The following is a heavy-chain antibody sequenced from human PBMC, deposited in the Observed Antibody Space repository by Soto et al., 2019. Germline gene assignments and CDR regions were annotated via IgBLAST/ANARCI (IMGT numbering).Heavy chain of an antibody. Sequence: GGSLRLSCAASGFTFDGYAMSWVRQAPGKGLQWVSSIGGSGDGTYYADSVKGRFTISRDNSKNTLYLQMNSLRAEDTAVYYCARAREVTFIRMPSSHWGQGTLVTVSS. CDR1: GFTFDGYA. V-gene: IGHV3-23*01. J-gene: IGHJ4*02. D-gene: IGHD6-6*01. CDR2: IGGSGDGT. CDR3: ARAREVTFIRMPSSH.